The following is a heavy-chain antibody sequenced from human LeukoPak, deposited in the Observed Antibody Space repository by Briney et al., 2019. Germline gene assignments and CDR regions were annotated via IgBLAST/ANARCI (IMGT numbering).Heavy chain of an antibody. J-gene: IGHJ6*02. CDR2: INPSGGSA. CDR3: AREGYGSGRRLGMDV. V-gene: IGHV1-46*01. Sequence: ASLKVSSAASGYTFINYYIHWVRQAPGPGLGWMGIINPSGGSATYAQKIQGRVTLTRDTSTSTVYMELSSLRSDDTSVYYCAREGYGSGRRLGMDVWGQGTTVTVSS. CDR1: GYTFINYY. D-gene: IGHD3-10*01.